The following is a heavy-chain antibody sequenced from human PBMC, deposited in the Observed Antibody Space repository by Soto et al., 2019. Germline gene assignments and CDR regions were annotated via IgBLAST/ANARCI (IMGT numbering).Heavy chain of an antibody. J-gene: IGHJ6*03. Sequence: EVQLVESGGGLVQPGGSLRLSCAASGFTVSSNYMSWVRQAPGKGLEWVSVIYSGGSTYYADSVKGRLTISRDNSKNTLYLQMNSLRAEDTAVYYCARVRGYDFWSGYFPHNYYYYMDVWGKGTTVTVSS. V-gene: IGHV3-66*01. CDR1: GFTVSSNY. CDR3: ARVRGYDFWSGYFPHNYYYYMDV. D-gene: IGHD3-3*01. CDR2: IYSGGST.